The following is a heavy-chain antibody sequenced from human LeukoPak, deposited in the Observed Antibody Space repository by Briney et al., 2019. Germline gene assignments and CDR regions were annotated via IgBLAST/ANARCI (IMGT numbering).Heavy chain of an antibody. CDR2: IRYDGSNK. J-gene: IGHJ4*02. CDR1: GFTVSSNY. D-gene: IGHD3-22*01. Sequence: GGSLRLSCAASGFTVSSNYMNWVRQAPGKGLEWVAFIRYDGSNKYYADSVKGRFTISRDNSKNTLYLQMNSLRAEDTAVYYCAKDDGYYDSYYFDYWGQGTLVTVSS. V-gene: IGHV3-30*02. CDR3: AKDDGYYDSYYFDY.